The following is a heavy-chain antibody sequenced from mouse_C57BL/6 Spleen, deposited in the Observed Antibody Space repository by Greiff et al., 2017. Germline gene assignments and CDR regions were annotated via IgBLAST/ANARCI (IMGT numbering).Heavy chain of an antibody. J-gene: IGHJ4*01. V-gene: IGHV5-17*01. Sequence: EVHLVESGGGLVKPGGSLKLSCAASGFTFSDYGMHWVRQAPEKGLEWVAYISSGSSTIYYADTVKGRFTISRDNAKNTLFLQMTSLRSEDTAMYYCARRSFKLTGYAMDYWGQGTSVTVSS. D-gene: IGHD4-1*01. CDR3: ARRSFKLTGYAMDY. CDR1: GFTFSDYG. CDR2: ISSGSSTI.